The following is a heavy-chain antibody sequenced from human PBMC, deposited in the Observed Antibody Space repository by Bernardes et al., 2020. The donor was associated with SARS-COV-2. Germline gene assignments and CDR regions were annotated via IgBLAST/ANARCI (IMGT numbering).Heavy chain of an antibody. D-gene: IGHD2-15*01. CDR2: ITTSTGNT. J-gene: IGHJ4*02. CDR3: ARGTGGGYYFYDY. CDR1: GYTSTTFG. V-gene: IGHV1-18*01. Sequence: ASVKVSCKTSGYTSTTFGIGWVRQAPGQGLEWLGWITTSTGNTKYAQKFQGRVTMTTDTSTSIAYMELTSLRSDDTAIYYCARGTGGGYYFYDYWGQGTLVPVSS.